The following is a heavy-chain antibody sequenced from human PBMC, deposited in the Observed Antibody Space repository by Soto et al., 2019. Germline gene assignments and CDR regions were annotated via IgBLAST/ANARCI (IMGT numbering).Heavy chain of an antibody. CDR1: GFTFSSYA. CDR3: ARDGSYYDVLTEHYFDV. J-gene: IGHJ4*02. CDR2: ISDDGTNK. V-gene: IGHV3-30*04. Sequence: QVQLVESGGGVVQPGRSLRLSCAASGFTFSSYAMHWVRQAPGKGLERVAVISDDGTNKDYADSAKGRFTISRDKAKSTLDLQMDRMRPEDTAVYYCARDGSYYDVLTEHYFDVWGQGSLVSVS. D-gene: IGHD3-9*01.